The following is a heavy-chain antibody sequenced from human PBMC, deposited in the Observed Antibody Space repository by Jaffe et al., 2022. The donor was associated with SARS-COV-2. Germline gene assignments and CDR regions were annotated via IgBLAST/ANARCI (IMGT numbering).Heavy chain of an antibody. CDR1: GFTFSSYA. Sequence: EVQLLESGGGLVQPGGSLRLSCAASGFTFSSYAMSWVRQAPGKGLEWVSAISGSGGSTYYADSVKGRFTISRDNSKNTLYLQMNSLRAEDTAVYYCASTTGDYGFFELDYWGQGTLVTVSS. J-gene: IGHJ4*02. D-gene: IGHD4-17*01. CDR2: ISGSGGST. V-gene: IGHV3-23*01. CDR3: ASTTGDYGFFELDY.